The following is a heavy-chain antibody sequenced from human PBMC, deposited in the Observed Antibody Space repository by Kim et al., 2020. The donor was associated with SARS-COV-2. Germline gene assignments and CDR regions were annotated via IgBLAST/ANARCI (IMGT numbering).Heavy chain of an antibody. Sequence: GGSLRLSCAASGFTFSDHYMDWVRQAPGKGLEWVGRTRNKANSYTTEYAASVKGRFTISREDAKNSLYLQMKSLKTEDTAGYYCAREPKGAYHATGIYY. D-gene: IGHD1-20*01. CDR1: GFTFSDHY. J-gene: IGHJ6*01. CDR3: AREPKGAYHATGIYY. CDR2: TRNKANSYTT. V-gene: IGHV3-72*01.